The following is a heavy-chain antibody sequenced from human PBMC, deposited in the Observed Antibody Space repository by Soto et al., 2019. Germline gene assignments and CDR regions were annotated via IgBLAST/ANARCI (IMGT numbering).Heavy chain of an antibody. V-gene: IGHV4-34*01. D-gene: IGHD4-4*01. CDR3: VRRGYSNYANY. J-gene: IGHJ4*02. Sequence: QVQLQQWGAGLLKPSETLSLTCAVYGGSFSGYYWSWIRQPPGKGLEWIGEINHSGSTNYNPSLKSRVTISVDTSKNQFSLKLSSVTAADTAVYYCVRRGYSNYANYWGQGTLVTVSS. CDR1: GGSFSGYY. CDR2: INHSGST.